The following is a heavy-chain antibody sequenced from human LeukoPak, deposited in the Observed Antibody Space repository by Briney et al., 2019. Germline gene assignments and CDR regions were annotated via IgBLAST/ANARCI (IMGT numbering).Heavy chain of an antibody. V-gene: IGHV3-23*01. Sequence: PGGSLRLSCAASGFTFSSYAMSWVRQAPGKGLEWVSAISGSGGSTYYADSVKGRFTISRDNSKNTLYLQMNSLRAEDTAVYYCAKVSPYISSGYPYFDYWGQGTLVTVSS. CDR2: ISGSGGST. D-gene: IGHD3-22*01. CDR3: AKVSPYISSGYPYFDY. CDR1: GFTFSSYA. J-gene: IGHJ4*02.